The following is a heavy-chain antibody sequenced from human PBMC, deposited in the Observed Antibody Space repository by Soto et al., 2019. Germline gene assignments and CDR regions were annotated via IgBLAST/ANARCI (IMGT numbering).Heavy chain of an antibody. CDR3: AKTVSRGTNWFDP. V-gene: IGHV3-23*01. CDR2: ISGGRVTT. J-gene: IGHJ5*02. Sequence: PGGSLRLSCAASGFTFSNSAMSWVRQAPGKGLEWVSVISGGRVTTYYADSVKGRFTISRDNSKNTLYLQMNSLRAEDTAVYYCAKTVSRGTNWFDPWGKGTLVTVSS. CDR1: GFTFSNSA. D-gene: IGHD3-3*02.